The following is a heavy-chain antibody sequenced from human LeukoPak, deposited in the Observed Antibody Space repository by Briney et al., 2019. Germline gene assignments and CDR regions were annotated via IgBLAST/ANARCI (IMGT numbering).Heavy chain of an antibody. CDR2: IYRSGST. CDR3: AREEYYYYMDV. CDR1: GYSISSGYY. J-gene: IGHJ6*03. V-gene: IGHV4-38-2*02. Sequence: SETLSLTCTVSGYSISSGYYWGWIRQPPGKGLEWIGSIYRSGSTYYNPSLKSRVTISVDTSKNQFSLKLSSVTAADTAVYYCAREEYYYYMDVWGKGTTVTVSS.